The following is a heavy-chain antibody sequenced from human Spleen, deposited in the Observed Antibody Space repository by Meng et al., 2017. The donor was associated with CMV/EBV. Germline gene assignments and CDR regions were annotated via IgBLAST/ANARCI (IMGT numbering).Heavy chain of an antibody. CDR1: GFTFSDYY. CDR3: AKDIRGNVVTPGDY. Sequence: SLKISCAASGFTFSDYYMNWVRQAPGKGLEWVSGISWNSGSIGYADSVKGRFTISRDNAKNSLYLQMNSLRAEDTVLYYCAKDIRGNVVTPGDYWGQGTLVTVSS. CDR2: ISWNSGSI. J-gene: IGHJ4*02. D-gene: IGHD1-1*01. V-gene: IGHV3-9*01.